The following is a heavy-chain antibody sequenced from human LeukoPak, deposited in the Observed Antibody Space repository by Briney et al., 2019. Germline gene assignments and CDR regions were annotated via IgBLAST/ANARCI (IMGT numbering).Heavy chain of an antibody. V-gene: IGHV4-39*01. CDR3: ARPTYGSGSYSGFDY. Sequence: SETLSPTCTVTGGSISSSSYYWGWIRQPPGKGRQWIGTIYYSGSTYNNPSLKSRVTISEDTSKNQFSLKLSSVTAADTAVYYCARPTYGSGSYSGFDYWGQGTLVTVSS. CDR1: GGSISSSSYY. CDR2: IYYSGST. J-gene: IGHJ4*02. D-gene: IGHD3-10*01.